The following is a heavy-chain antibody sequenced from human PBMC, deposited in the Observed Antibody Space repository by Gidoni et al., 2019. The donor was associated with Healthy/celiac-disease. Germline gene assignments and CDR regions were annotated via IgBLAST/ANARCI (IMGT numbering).Heavy chain of an antibody. D-gene: IGHD3-3*01. J-gene: IGHJ6*02. V-gene: IGHV1-46*01. CDR2: INPRGGST. CDR3: ARDGVRVVEWLLAPDYYYYGMDV. CDR1: GYTFTSYY. Sequence: QVQLVQSGAEVKKPGASVKVSCKASGYTFTSYYLHWVRQAPEQGLEWMGIINPRGGSTSYAQKFQGRVTMTRDTSTSTVYMELSSLRSEDTAVYYCARDGVRVVEWLLAPDYYYYGMDVWGQGTTVTVSS.